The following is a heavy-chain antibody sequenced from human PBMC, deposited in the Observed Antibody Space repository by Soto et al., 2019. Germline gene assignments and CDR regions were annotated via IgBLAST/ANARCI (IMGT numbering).Heavy chain of an antibody. V-gene: IGHV4-39*01. D-gene: IGHD3-3*01. CDR2: IYYSGST. J-gene: IGHJ6*02. CDR1: GGSISSSSYY. Sequence: LSLTCTVSGGSISSSSYYWGWIRQPPGKGLEWIGSIYYSGSTYYNPSLKSRVTISVDTSKNQFSLKLSSVTAADTAVYYCARHLWTGGAFGVVMNYYYYYGMDVWGQGTTVTVSS. CDR3: ARHLWTGGAFGVVMNYYYYYGMDV.